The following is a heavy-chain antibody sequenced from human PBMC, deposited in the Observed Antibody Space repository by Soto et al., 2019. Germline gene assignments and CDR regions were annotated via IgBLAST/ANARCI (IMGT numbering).Heavy chain of an antibody. CDR2: ISASTVTT. CDR3: TRAQQLVAPAATRFDS. D-gene: IGHD2-2*01. Sequence: EVELVESGGGLVQPGGSLRLSCAASGFPFSTYSMSWVRQAPGKGLEWISYISASTVTTFYADSVKGRFTISRDTAQNSLQHQMNSLTDEDTAVYYCTRAQQLVAPAATRFDSWGQGTLVTVSS. J-gene: IGHJ4*02. CDR1: GFPFSTYS. V-gene: IGHV3-48*02.